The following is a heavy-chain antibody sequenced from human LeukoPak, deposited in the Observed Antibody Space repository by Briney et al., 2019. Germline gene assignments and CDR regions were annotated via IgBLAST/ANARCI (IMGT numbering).Heavy chain of an antibody. Sequence: ASVKVSCKASGYTFTSYDINWVRQAPGQGLEWMGIINPSGGSTGYAQKFQGRVTMTTDTSTSTVYMELSSLRSEDTAMYYCARCVGGYNRLFDYWGQGTLVTVSS. CDR1: GYTFTSYD. D-gene: IGHD5-24*01. J-gene: IGHJ4*02. V-gene: IGHV1-46*01. CDR2: INPSGGST. CDR3: ARCVGGYNRLFDY.